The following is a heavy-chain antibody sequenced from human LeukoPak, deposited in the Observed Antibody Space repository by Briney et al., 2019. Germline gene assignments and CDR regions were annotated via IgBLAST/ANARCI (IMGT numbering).Heavy chain of an antibody. Sequence: SVKVSCKASGGTLSSYDISWVRQAPGQGLEWMGGITPIFGTAKYAQKFQGRVTITADESTSTAYMELSSLRSEDTAVYYCARVNDTAMDYFDYWGQGTLVTVSS. V-gene: IGHV1-69*13. CDR3: ARVNDTAMDYFDY. CDR2: ITPIFGTA. CDR1: GGTLSSYD. D-gene: IGHD5-18*01. J-gene: IGHJ4*02.